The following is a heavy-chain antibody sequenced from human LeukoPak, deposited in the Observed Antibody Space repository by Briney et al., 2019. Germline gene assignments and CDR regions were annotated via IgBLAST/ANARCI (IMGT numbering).Heavy chain of an antibody. J-gene: IGHJ6*02. CDR2: ISSSGSTI. Sequence: PGGSLRLSCAASGFTFSDYYMSWIRQAPGKGLEWVSYISSSGSTIYYADSVKGRFTISRDNAKNSLYLQMNSLRAEDTAVYYCARLHRGEPYYYYYYGMDVWGQGTTVTVSS. V-gene: IGHV3-11*01. CDR3: ARLHRGEPYYYYYYGMDV. CDR1: GFTFSDYY. D-gene: IGHD1-14*01.